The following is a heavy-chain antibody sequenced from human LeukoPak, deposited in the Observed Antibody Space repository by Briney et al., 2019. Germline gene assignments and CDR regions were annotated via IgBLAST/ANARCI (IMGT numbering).Heavy chain of an antibody. CDR1: GFTFSSYG. Sequence: GGSLRLSCEASGFTFSSYGMHWVRQAPGKGLEWVAFIRYDGSNKYYADSVKGRFTISRDNSKNTLYLQMNSLRAEDTAMYYCAKNYGDYDREWVSYFDYWGQGTLVTVSS. CDR2: IRYDGSNK. CDR3: AKNYGDYDREWVSYFDY. J-gene: IGHJ4*02. D-gene: IGHD4-17*01. V-gene: IGHV3-30*02.